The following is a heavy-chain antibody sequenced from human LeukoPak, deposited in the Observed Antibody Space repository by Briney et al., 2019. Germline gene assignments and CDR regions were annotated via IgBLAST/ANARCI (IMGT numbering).Heavy chain of an antibody. V-gene: IGHV4-61*02. Sequence: PSQTLSLTCTVSGGSISSGSYYWSWIRQPAGKGLEWIGRIYTSGNTNYSPSLKSRVTISVDTSKNQFSLKLTSVTAADTAVYYCARASGITGTKGPFDPWGQGTLVTVSS. CDR2: IYTSGNT. CDR1: GGSISSGSYY. CDR3: ARASGITGTKGPFDP. D-gene: IGHD1-7*01. J-gene: IGHJ5*02.